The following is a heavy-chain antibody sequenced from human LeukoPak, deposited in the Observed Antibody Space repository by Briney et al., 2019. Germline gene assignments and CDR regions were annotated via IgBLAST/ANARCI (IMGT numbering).Heavy chain of an antibody. D-gene: IGHD6-19*01. V-gene: IGHV4-4*02. CDR3: ARETGIAVAGYYYYMDV. CDR2: IYHSGRT. Sequence: SETLSLTCAVSGGSISSGNWWSWVRQPPGKGLEWIGEIYHSGRTNYNPSLKSRVTISVDKSKNQFSLKLSSVTAADTAVYYCARETGIAVAGYYYYMDVWGKGTTVTVSS. CDR1: GGSISSGNW. J-gene: IGHJ6*03.